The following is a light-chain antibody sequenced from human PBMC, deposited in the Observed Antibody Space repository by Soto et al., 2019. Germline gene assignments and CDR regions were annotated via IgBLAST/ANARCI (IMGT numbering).Light chain of an antibody. CDR3: SSYVSSSTLV. V-gene: IGLV2-14*01. CDR2: DVR. J-gene: IGLJ1*01. CDR1: SNDIGAYNY. Sequence: SALPQPASVSGSPGQSITISCTGTSNDIGAYNYVSWYQQHPGKAPKLMIYDVRNRPSGVSNRFSGSKSGNTASLTISGLHTEDEADYYCSSYVSSSTLVFGTGTKVTVL.